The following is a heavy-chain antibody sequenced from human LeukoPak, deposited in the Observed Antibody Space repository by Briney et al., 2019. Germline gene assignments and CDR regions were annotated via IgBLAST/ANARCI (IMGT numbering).Heavy chain of an antibody. J-gene: IGHJ4*02. Sequence: PGGSLRLSCAASGFTFNIYGIHWVRQAPGKGLEWVASIWYDGSNRCYGDSVKGRFTISRDNSKNTLYLQMNSLRAEDTAVYYCARDSICSGGSCYSDYWGQGTLVTVSS. V-gene: IGHV3-33*01. CDR1: GFTFNIYG. CDR2: IWYDGSNR. D-gene: IGHD2-15*01. CDR3: ARDSICSGGSCYSDY.